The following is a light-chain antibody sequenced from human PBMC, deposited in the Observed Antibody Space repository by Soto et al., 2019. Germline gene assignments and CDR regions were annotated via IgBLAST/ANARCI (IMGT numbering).Light chain of an antibody. Sequence: QSALTQPRSVSGSPGQSATISCTGTSSDVGGYDYVSWYQQSPGKAPKFIIYDVSQRPSGVPDRFSGSKSGNTASLTISGLQAEDEADYYCCSYAGRFYVFGTGTKVTVL. CDR3: CSYAGRFYV. V-gene: IGLV2-11*01. CDR1: SSDVGGYDY. CDR2: DVS. J-gene: IGLJ1*01.